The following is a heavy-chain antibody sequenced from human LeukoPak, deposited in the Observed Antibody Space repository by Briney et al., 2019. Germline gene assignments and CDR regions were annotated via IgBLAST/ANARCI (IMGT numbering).Heavy chain of an antibody. V-gene: IGHV4-59*01. CDR3: ARWYCNRGTCYYLDY. D-gene: IGHD2-2*01. Sequence: SETLSLTCAVSGGSISGYYWSWIRQSPGRGLEYIGHIYYNGRTDYNPSLKSRVTISVDTSRNQFSLRLNSVTAADTAVYFCARWYCNRGTCYYLDYWGQGTLVTVSS. CDR2: IYYNGRT. J-gene: IGHJ4*02. CDR1: GGSISGYY.